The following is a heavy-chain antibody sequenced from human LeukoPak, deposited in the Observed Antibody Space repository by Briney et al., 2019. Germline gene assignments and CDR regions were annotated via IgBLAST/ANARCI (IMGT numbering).Heavy chain of an antibody. V-gene: IGHV3-74*01. CDR1: GFTFSTYW. D-gene: IGHD3-16*01. J-gene: IGHJ2*01. Sequence: PGGSLRLSCTASGFTFSTYWIHWVRQAPGKGLVWVSQIKFDGTLASYADSVKGRFTISRDNANNTLYLQMNSLGTEDTAVYYCVTGHYDSRMYFDLWGRATLVTVSS. CDR3: VTGHYDSRMYFDL. CDR2: IKFDGTLA.